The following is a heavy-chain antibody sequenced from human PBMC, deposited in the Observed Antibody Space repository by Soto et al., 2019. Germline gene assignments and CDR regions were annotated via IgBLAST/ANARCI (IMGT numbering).Heavy chain of an antibody. CDR3: ARGYCSGGSCLNAFDI. Sequence: GGSLRLSCAASGFTFSSYSMNWVRQAPGKGLEWVSYISSSSSTIYYADSVKGRFTISRDNAKNSLYLQMNSLRAEDTAVYYWARGYCSGGSCLNAFDIWGQGTMVTVSS. CDR1: GFTFSSYS. V-gene: IGHV3-48*01. CDR2: ISSSSSTI. D-gene: IGHD2-15*01. J-gene: IGHJ3*02.